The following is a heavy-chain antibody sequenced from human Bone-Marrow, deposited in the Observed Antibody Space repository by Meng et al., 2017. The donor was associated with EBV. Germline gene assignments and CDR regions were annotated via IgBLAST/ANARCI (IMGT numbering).Heavy chain of an antibody. J-gene: IGHJ4*02. Sequence: QVPLQDPAPGPVKPSRTLFLTAAVSGGSFRTGYYYWTWIRQPPGKGLEWIGYMYYNGITYYHPSLKSRVTISGDSSKNQFSLKLTSVTAADTAVYFCARGSSFCSGGSCFENWGQGTLVTVSS. CDR2: MYYNGIT. V-gene: IGHV4-30-4*01. CDR1: GGSFRTGYYY. CDR3: ARGSSFCSGGSCFEN. D-gene: IGHD2-15*01.